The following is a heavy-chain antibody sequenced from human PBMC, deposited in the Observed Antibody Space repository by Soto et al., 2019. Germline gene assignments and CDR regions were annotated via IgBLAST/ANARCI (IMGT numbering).Heavy chain of an antibody. D-gene: IGHD3-3*01. CDR2: IYHSGST. CDR3: ARDVGYDFWSGSIFPLDY. V-gene: IGHV4-4*02. CDR1: GGSISSSNW. J-gene: IGHJ4*02. Sequence: QVQLQESGPGLVKPSGTLSLTCAVSGGSISSSNWWSWVRQPPGKGLEWIGEIYHSGSTNYNPSLKAGVTLVVDMSQNQFLLKLTSVPAADTAVYYCARDVGYDFWSGSIFPLDYWGQGTLVTVSS.